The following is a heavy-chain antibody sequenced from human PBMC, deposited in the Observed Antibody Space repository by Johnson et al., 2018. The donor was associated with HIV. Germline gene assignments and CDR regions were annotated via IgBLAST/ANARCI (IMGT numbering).Heavy chain of an antibody. V-gene: IGHV3-66*02. CDR2: IYSGGST. CDR1: GFTVIGNY. D-gene: IGHD1-26*01. CDR3: AKGRWEATTYDDAFDI. Sequence: VQLVESGGGLVKPGGSLRLSCAASGFTVIGNYMSWVRQAPGKGLEWVSVIYSGGSTYYADSVKGRFTISRDNSKNTLYLQMNSLRADDTAVYYCAKGRWEATTYDDAFDIWGQGTMVTVSS. J-gene: IGHJ3*02.